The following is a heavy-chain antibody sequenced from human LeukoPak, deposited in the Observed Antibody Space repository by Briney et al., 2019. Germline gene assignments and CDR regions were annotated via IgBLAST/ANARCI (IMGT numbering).Heavy chain of an antibody. D-gene: IGHD6-19*01. CDR2: ISDNGDFT. J-gene: IGHJ5*02. CDR3: ARDRYSSGSNEGFDP. Sequence: PGGSLRLSCAASGFTFSSYSMNWVRQAPGKGLEWVSTISDNGDFTYFANSVKGRFTISRDNSKNTLYLQMNSLRAEDTAVYYCARDRYSSGSNEGFDPWGQGTLVTVSS. CDR1: GFTFSSYS. V-gene: IGHV3-23*01.